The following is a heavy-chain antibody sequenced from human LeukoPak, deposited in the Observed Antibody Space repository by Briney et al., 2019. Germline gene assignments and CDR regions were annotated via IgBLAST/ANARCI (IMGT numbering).Heavy chain of an antibody. Sequence: SETLSLTCTVSGGSISGYYWSWIRQPPGKGLEWIGYIYYSGSTNYNPSLKSRVTISVDTSKNQFSLKLSSVTAADTAVYYCARDPLLGNYFDYWGQGTLVTVSS. D-gene: IGHD3-16*01. J-gene: IGHJ4*02. V-gene: IGHV4-59*01. CDR3: ARDPLLGNYFDY. CDR1: GGSISGYY. CDR2: IYYSGST.